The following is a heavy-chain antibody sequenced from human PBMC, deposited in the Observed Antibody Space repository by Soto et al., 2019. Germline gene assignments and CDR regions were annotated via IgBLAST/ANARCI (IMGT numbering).Heavy chain of an antibody. Sequence: QVQLQQWGAGLLKPSETLSLTCAVYGGFVSSGSYYWSWIRQPPGKELEWIGEMSHSGGTHFNPSLKSRVTISVDTSKNQFYLKLSSVTAADTALYYCARVERGTATTVVDAFDIWGPGTMVTVSS. D-gene: IGHD1-1*01. CDR1: GGFVSSGSYY. J-gene: IGHJ3*02. CDR3: ARVERGTATTVVDAFDI. CDR2: MSHSGGT. V-gene: IGHV4-34*01.